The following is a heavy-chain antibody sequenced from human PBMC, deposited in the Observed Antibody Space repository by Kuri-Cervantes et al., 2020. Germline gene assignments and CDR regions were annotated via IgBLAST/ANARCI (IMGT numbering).Heavy chain of an antibody. J-gene: IGHJ3*02. Sequence: GESLKISCVASGFTLSGYWMSWVRQAPGKGLEWVANIKQDGSEKYYGDSLKGRFTISRDNAKNSLYLQMNRLRAEDTAVYYCAREGMNYYDSSGYYSHDGFDIWGQGTMVTVSS. CDR1: GFTLSGYW. CDR3: AREGMNYYDSSGYYSHDGFDI. V-gene: IGHV3-7*01. D-gene: IGHD3-22*01. CDR2: IKQDGSEK.